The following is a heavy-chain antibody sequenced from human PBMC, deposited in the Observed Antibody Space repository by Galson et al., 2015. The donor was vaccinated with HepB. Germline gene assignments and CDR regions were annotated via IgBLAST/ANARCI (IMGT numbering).Heavy chain of an antibody. V-gene: IGHV1-2*02. CDR2: INPNSGGT. D-gene: IGHD3-22*01. CDR1: GCTFTGYY. Sequence: SVKVSCKASGCTFTGYYMHWVRQAPGQGLEWMGWINPNSGGTNYAQRFQGRVTMTRDTSISTAYMELSRLRSDGTAVYYCARDTYYYDSSGYPPPFDYWGQGTLVTVSS. J-gene: IGHJ4*02. CDR3: ARDTYYYDSSGYPPPFDY.